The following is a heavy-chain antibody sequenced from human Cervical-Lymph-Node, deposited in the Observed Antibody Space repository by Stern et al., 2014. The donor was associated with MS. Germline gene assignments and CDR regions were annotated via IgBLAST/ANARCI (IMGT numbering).Heavy chain of an antibody. D-gene: IGHD6-19*01. CDR3: ATLSGSAWTHFDY. Sequence: QMQLVQSGAEVKKPGASVKVSCKVSGNTLTELSMHWVRQAPGKGLEWMGGFDPEDGETVYAQKFQGRLTMTEDTSTDTASMELTSLRSEDTAVYYCATLSGSAWTHFDYWGQGTLVTVSS. CDR2: FDPEDGET. J-gene: IGHJ4*02. V-gene: IGHV1-24*01. CDR1: GNTLTELS.